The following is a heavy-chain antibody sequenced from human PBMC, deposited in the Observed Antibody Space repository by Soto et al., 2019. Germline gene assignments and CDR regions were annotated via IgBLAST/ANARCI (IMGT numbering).Heavy chain of an antibody. V-gene: IGHV3-30*18. J-gene: IGHJ4*02. CDR3: AEDVNYLQCLDY. D-gene: IGHD3-10*01. CDR2: ISYDGSNK. CDR1: GFTVSSYG. Sequence: QVQLVESGGGVVQPGRSLRLSCAASGFTVSSYGMHCVRHAPGKGLEGVAVISYDGSNKYYADSVKGRFTIFRDNSKNTLYLQMNSLRAEDTAVYYCAEDVNYLQCLDYWGQGTLVTVSS.